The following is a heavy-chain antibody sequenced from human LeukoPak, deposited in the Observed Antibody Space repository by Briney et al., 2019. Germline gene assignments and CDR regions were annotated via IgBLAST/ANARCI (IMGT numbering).Heavy chain of an antibody. Sequence: ASVKVSCKASGYTFTSYAMNWVRQAPGQGLEWMGWINTNTGNPTYAQGFTGRFVFSLDTSVNTAYLQISSLKAEDTAVYYCARAETYYYGSGSYFPWYFDYWGQGTLVTVSS. CDR2: INTNTGNP. D-gene: IGHD3-10*01. CDR3: ARAETYYYGSGSYFPWYFDY. CDR1: GYTFTSYA. V-gene: IGHV7-4-1*02. J-gene: IGHJ4*02.